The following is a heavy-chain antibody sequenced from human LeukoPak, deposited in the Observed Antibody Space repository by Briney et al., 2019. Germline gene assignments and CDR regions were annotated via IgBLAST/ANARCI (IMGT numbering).Heavy chain of an antibody. D-gene: IGHD1-14*01. Sequence: GGSLRLSCAAFGFIVRSNHINWGRQAPGKGLEWVSITYSGDTTYYADSVKGRFIISRDDSKNTLSLQMNDLRVEDTAVYYCARERPDSRNLDSWGRGALVTVSS. CDR1: GFIVRSNH. CDR3: ARERPDSRNLDS. CDR2: TYSGDTT. J-gene: IGHJ4*02. V-gene: IGHV3-66*01.